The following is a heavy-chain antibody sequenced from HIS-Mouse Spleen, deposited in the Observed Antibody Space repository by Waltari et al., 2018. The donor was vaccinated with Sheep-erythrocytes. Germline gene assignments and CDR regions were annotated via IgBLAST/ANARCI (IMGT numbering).Heavy chain of an antibody. V-gene: IGHV3-30*18. CDR1: GFTFSRYG. J-gene: IGHJ2*01. D-gene: IGHD1-1*01. CDR2: ISYDGSNK. Sequence: SGFTFSRYGMHWVRQAPGKGLEWVAVISYDGSNKYYADSVKGRFTISRDNSKNTLYLQMNSLRAEDTAVYYCAKVRTVNYWYFDLWGRGTLVTVSS. CDR3: AKVRTVNYWYFDL.